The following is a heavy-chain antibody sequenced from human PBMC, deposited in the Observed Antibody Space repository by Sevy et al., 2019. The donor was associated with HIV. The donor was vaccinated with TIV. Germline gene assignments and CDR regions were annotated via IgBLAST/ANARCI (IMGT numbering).Heavy chain of an antibody. CDR1: GYTFTGYY. J-gene: IGHJ6*02. CDR2: INPNSGGT. D-gene: IGHD3-16*01. CDR3: ARDDGGYVWDYYYGMDV. V-gene: IGHV1-2*02. Sequence: ASVKVSCKASGYTFTGYYMHWVRQAPGQGLEWMGWINPNSGGTNYAQKFQGRVTMTRDTSISTAYMELSRLRSDDTAVYYCARDDGGYVWDYYYGMDVWGQRTTVTVSS.